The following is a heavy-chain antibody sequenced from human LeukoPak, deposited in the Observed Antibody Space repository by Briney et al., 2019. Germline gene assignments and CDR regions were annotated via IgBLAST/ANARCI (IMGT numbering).Heavy chain of an antibody. CDR2: INHSGST. J-gene: IGHJ4*02. CDR1: GGSFSGYY. V-gene: IGHV4-34*01. Sequence: SETLSLTCAAYGGSFSGYYWSWIRQPPGKGLEWIGEINHSGSTNYNPSLKSRVTISVDTSKNQFSLKLSSVTAADTAVYYCATSRGDQYYWGQGTLVTVSS. CDR3: ATSRGDQYY. D-gene: IGHD3-10*01.